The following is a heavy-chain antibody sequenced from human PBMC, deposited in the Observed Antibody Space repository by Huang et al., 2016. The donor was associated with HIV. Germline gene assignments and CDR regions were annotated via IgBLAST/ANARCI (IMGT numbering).Heavy chain of an antibody. V-gene: IGHV4-34*02. Sequence: QMQLQQWGAGLLKPSEALSLTCSLYSGSFSGNYWSWIRQPPGKGLEWIGVINHSGSTNYNPSLKSRVSISVDTSKNQFSLKLSSVTAADTALYYWFFNLWGRGTLVTVSS. CDR1: SGSFSGNY. CDR3: FFNL. CDR2: INHSGST. J-gene: IGHJ2*01.